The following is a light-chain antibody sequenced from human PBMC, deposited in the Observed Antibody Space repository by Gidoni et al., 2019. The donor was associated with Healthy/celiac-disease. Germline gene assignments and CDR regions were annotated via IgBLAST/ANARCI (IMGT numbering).Light chain of an antibody. V-gene: IGKV2-28*01. CDR2: LGS. CDR3: MQALQTPRT. J-gene: IGKJ2*01. Sequence: IVMTQSPLSLPVTPGEPASISCSSSQSLLHSNGYNYLDWYLQKPGQSPQLLIYLGSNRASGVPDRFSSSRAGTDFTLKISRVEAEDVGVYYCMQALQTPRTFGQGTKLEIK. CDR1: QSLLHSNGYNY.